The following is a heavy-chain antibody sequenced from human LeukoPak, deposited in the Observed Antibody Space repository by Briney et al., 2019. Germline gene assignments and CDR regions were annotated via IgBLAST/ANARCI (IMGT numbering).Heavy chain of an antibody. J-gene: IGHJ4*02. Sequence: GSLRLSCAASGFTFSTYWMSWVRQAPGKGLEWVGRIKSKTDGGTTDYTAPVKGRFTISRDDSKNTLYLQMNSLKTEDTAVYYCTREQLVLDYWGQGTLVTVSS. D-gene: IGHD6-6*01. CDR3: TREQLVLDY. CDR1: GFTFSTYW. CDR2: IKSKTDGGTT. V-gene: IGHV3-15*01.